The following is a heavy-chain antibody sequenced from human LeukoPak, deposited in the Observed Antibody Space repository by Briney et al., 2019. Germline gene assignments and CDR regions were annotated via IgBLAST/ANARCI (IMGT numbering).Heavy chain of an antibody. V-gene: IGHV3-7*01. CDR2: IKQDGTEK. D-gene: IGHD3-9*01. J-gene: IGHJ6*03. CDR3: ARDSHYDILTGTNMDV. CDR1: GFTFISYW. Sequence: GGSLSLSCAASGFTFISYWMSWVRQAPGKGLEWVANIKQDGTEKNYVDSVKGRFTISRDNAKNSLYLQMNSLSAEDTAVYYCARDSHYDILTGTNMDVWGKGTTVTVSS.